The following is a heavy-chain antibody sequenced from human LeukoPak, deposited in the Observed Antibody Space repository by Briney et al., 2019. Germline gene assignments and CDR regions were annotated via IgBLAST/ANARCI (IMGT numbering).Heavy chain of an antibody. Sequence: PGRSLRLSCAASGFTFSSYAMHWVRQAPGKGLEWVAVISYDGSNKYYADSVKGRFTISRDNSKNTLYLQMNSLRAEDTAVYYCASLVHSGGWFDPWGQGTLVTVSS. V-gene: IGHV3-30-3*01. J-gene: IGHJ5*02. CDR1: GFTFSSYA. D-gene: IGHD2-15*01. CDR3: ASLVHSGGWFDP. CDR2: ISYDGSNK.